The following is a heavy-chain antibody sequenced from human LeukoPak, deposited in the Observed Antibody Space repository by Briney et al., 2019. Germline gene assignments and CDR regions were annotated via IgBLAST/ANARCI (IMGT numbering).Heavy chain of an antibody. V-gene: IGHV3-23*01. Sequence: GGSLRLSCAASGFTFSSCAMSWVRQAPGKGLEWVSAISGSGDSTYYADSVKGRFTVSRDNSKNTLYLQMNSLRVEDTAVYYCAKGREYNWIDYWGRGTLVTVSS. CDR2: ISGSGDST. CDR3: AKGREYNWIDY. D-gene: IGHD1-20*01. CDR1: GFTFSSCA. J-gene: IGHJ4*02.